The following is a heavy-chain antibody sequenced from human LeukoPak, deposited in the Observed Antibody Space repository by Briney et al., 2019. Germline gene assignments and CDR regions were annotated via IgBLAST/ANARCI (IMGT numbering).Heavy chain of an antibody. CDR2: INHNGNVN. Sequence: GGSLRLSCAASGFTFSSYWMNWARQAPGKGLEWVASINHNGNVNYYVDSVEGRFTISRDNAKNSLYLQMSNLRAEDTAVYFCARGGGLDVWAKGPRSPSP. CDR1: GFTFSSYW. CDR3: ARGGGLDV. J-gene: IGHJ6*02. D-gene: IGHD3-16*01. V-gene: IGHV3-7*03.